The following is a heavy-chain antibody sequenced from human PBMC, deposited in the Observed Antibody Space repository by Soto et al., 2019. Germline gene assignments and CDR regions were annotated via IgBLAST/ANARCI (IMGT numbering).Heavy chain of an antibody. CDR1: GFTFSSYG. CDR3: ARENTAMAYFDY. V-gene: IGHV3-33*01. Sequence: QVQLLESGGGVVQPGRSLRLSCAASGFTFSSYGMHWVRQAPGKGLEWVAVIWYDGSNKYYADSVKGRFTISRDNSKNTLYLQMNSLRAEDTAVYYCARENTAMAYFDYWGQGTLVTVSS. D-gene: IGHD5-18*01. J-gene: IGHJ4*02. CDR2: IWYDGSNK.